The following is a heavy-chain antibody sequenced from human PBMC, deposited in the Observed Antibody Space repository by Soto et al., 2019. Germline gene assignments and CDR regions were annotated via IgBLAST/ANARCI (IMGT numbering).Heavy chain of an antibody. J-gene: IGHJ4*02. CDR1: GFTFSIYS. CDR2: ISYSSSTI. CDR3: ARNQALAGIHFDN. D-gene: IGHD6-19*01. V-gene: IGHV3-48*01. Sequence: GGSLRLSGAASGFTFSIYSMNWVRQAPWKGLEWVSYISYSSSTIYYADSVKGRFTISRDNAKNSLYLQMNSLRAEDTAVYYCARNQALAGIHFDNWVQGTLVTVSA.